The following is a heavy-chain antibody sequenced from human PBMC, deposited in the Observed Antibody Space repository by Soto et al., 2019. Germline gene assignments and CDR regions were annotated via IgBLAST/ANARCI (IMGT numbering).Heavy chain of an antibody. CDR2: INPNSGGT. J-gene: IGHJ4*02. Sequence: ASVKLSCKASGYTFTGYYMHWVRQAPGQGLEWMGWINPNSGGTNYAQKFQGWVTMTRDTSISTAYMELSRLRSDDTAVYYCARENSSGWYGSDYWGQGTLVTVPQ. D-gene: IGHD6-19*01. V-gene: IGHV1-2*04. CDR1: GYTFTGYY. CDR3: ARENSSGWYGSDY.